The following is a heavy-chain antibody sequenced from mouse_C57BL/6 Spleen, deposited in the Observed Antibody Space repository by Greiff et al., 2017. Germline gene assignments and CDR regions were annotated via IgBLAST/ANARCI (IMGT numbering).Heavy chain of an antibody. D-gene: IGHD4-1*01. J-gene: IGHJ2*01. V-gene: IGHV1-69*01. Sequence: QVQLQQPGAELVMPGASVKLSCKASGYTFTSYWMHWVKQRPGQGLEWIGEIDPSESYTNYNQKFKGKSTLTVDKSSSTAYMQLSSLTSEDSAVYYCARGKLGQAFDYWGQGTTLTVSS. CDR2: IDPSESYT. CDR1: GYTFTSYW. CDR3: ARGKLGQAFDY.